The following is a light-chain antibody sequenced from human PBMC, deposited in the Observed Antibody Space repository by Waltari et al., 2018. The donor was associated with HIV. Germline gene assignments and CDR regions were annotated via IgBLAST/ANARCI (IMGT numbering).Light chain of an antibody. CDR1: QGISSN. Sequence: DFQLTQSPSFLSASVGDRVVITCRASQGISSNLAWYHQNPGLAPKLLIYAASSLPSGVPSRFSGGGSGTQFTLTIRNLQPEDFATYYCQHLNSFPPFTFGPGTTVDVK. J-gene: IGKJ3*01. V-gene: IGKV1-9*01. CDR2: AAS. CDR3: QHLNSFPPFT.